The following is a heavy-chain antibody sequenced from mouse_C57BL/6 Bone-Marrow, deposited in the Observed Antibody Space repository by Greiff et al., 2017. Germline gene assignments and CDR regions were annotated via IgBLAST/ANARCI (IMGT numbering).Heavy chain of an antibody. J-gene: IGHJ1*03. Sequence: VQLKESGGDLVKPGGSLKLSCAASGFTFSSYGMSWVRQTPDKRLEWVATISSGGSYTYYPDSVKGRFTISRDNAKNTLYLQMSSLKSEDTAMXYCARRDYGSSYDWYFDVWGTGTTVTVSS. CDR2: ISSGGSYT. CDR3: ARRDYGSSYDWYFDV. V-gene: IGHV5-6*01. D-gene: IGHD1-1*01. CDR1: GFTFSSYG.